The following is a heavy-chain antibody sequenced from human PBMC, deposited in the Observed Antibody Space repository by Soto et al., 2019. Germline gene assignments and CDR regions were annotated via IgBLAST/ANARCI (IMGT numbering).Heavy chain of an antibody. CDR2: IFSKDEK. CDR3: ARILPYYSASRGYSAS. D-gene: IGHD3-22*01. Sequence: QVTLKEAGPVLVKPTETLTLTCTVSGFSLSNARMGVSWIRQPPGKALEWLAHIFSKDEKSYSTSLKSRLTTPTHTPKRQVVLSMTNMDPVDTAPYSCARILPYYSASRGYSASWGQGTLVTVSS. CDR1: GFSLSNARMG. V-gene: IGHV2-26*01. J-gene: IGHJ1*01.